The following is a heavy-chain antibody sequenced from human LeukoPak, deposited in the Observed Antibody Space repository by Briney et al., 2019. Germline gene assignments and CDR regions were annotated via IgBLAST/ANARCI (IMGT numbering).Heavy chain of an antibody. CDR2: ISSSSSYI. J-gene: IGHJ3*02. CDR3: ARVEPYYDSSGYYVNAFDI. Sequence: GGSLRLSCAASGFTFSSYSMNWVRQAPGKGLGWVSSISSSSSYIYYADSVKGRFTISRDNAKNSLYLQMNSLRAEDTAVYYCARVEPYYDSSGYYVNAFDIWGQGTMVTVSS. D-gene: IGHD3-22*01. V-gene: IGHV3-21*01. CDR1: GFTFSSYS.